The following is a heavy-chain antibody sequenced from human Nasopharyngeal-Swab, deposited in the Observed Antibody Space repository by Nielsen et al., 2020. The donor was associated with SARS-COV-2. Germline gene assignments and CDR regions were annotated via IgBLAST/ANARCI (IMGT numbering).Heavy chain of an antibody. CDR2: INHSGST. V-gene: IGHV4-34*01. Sequence: SETLSLTCAVYGGSFSGYYWSWIRQPPGKGLEWIGEINHSGSTNYNPSLKSRVTISVDTSKNQFSLKPSSVTAADTAVYYCARHQGYYATGFDYWGQGTLVTVSS. CDR1: GGSFSGYY. J-gene: IGHJ4*02. CDR3: ARHQGYYATGFDY. D-gene: IGHD3-22*01.